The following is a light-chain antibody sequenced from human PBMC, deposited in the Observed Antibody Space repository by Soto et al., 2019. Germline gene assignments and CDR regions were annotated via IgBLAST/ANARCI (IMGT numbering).Light chain of an antibody. CDR2: AAS. CDR3: QQSYSTLWT. V-gene: IGKV1-39*01. Sequence: DIQMTQSPSSLSASVGDRVTITCRASQSISSYLNWYQQKPGKAPKLLIYAASSLQSGVPSRFSVSGTGTDFTLTISSLQPEDFATYYFQQSYSTLWTFGQGTKVEIK. CDR1: QSISSY. J-gene: IGKJ1*01.